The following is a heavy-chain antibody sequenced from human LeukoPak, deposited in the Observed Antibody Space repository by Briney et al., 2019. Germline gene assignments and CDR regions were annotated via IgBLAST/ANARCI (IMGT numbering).Heavy chain of an antibody. Sequence: PGGSLRLSCAASGFTFSSYWMSWVRQAPGKGLEWVANIKQDGSEKYYVDSVKGRFTISRDNAKNSLYLQMNSLRAEDTAVYYCASYSSGWYPKNQIDYWGQGTLVTVSS. CDR2: IKQDGSEK. CDR1: GFTFSSYW. D-gene: IGHD6-19*01. V-gene: IGHV3-7*01. J-gene: IGHJ4*02. CDR3: ASYSSGWYPKNQIDY.